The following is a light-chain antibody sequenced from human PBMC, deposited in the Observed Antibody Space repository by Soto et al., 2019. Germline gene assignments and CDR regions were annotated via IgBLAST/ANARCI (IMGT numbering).Light chain of an antibody. J-gene: IGLJ1*01. CDR1: SSDVGGYNY. V-gene: IGLV2-14*01. CDR3: NSYTSSTTYV. Sequence: QSVLTQPASVSGSPGQSITISCTGTSSDVGGYNYVSWYQQHPGRAPKLLTYEVNNRPSGVSNRFSGSKSGNTASLTISGLQAEDEADYYCNSYTSSTTYVFGTGTKVTVL. CDR2: EVN.